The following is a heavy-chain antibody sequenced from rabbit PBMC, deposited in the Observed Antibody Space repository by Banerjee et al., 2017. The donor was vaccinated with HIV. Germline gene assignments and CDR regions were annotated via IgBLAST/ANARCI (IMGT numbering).Heavy chain of an antibody. CDR2: MTTGSSGST. V-gene: IGHV1S40*01. CDR3: ARGLVAGVLDL. D-gene: IGHD3-3*01. Sequence: QSLEESGGDLVKPGASLTLTCTASGFDLSSNVMNWVRQAPGKGLEWIGCMTTGSSGSTYYASWAKGRFTISKTSSTTVTLQMTSLTAADTATYFCARGLVAGVLDLWGQGTLVTDS. J-gene: IGHJ3*01. CDR1: GFDLSSNV.